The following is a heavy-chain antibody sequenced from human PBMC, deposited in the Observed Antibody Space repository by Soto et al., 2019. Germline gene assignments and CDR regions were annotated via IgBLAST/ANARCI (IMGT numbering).Heavy chain of an antibody. Sequence: EVQLLESGGGLVQPGGSLRLSCAASGFTFRTYAMTWVRRAPGKGLEWVSTISGSGGSTYYADSVKGRFTISRDNSKNTLYLQMTSLRAEDTAVYYCAKDGWELLRGFDPWGQGTLVTVSS. V-gene: IGHV3-23*01. J-gene: IGHJ5*02. CDR1: GFTFRTYA. D-gene: IGHD1-26*01. CDR3: AKDGWELLRGFDP. CDR2: ISGSGGST.